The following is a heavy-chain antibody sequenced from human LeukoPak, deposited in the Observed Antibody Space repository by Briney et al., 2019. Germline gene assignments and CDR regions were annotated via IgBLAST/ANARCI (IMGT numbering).Heavy chain of an antibody. J-gene: IGHJ4*02. CDR1: GFTFSSYS. D-gene: IGHD4-23*01. CDR3: ASLYDYGGNSDFDY. Sequence: PGGSLRLSCAASGFTFSSYSMNWVRQAPGKGLEWVSYISSSSSTIYYADSVKGRFTISRDNAKNSLSLQMNSLRAEDTAVYYCASLYDYGGNSDFDYWGQGTLVTVSS. CDR2: ISSSSSTI. V-gene: IGHV3-48*04.